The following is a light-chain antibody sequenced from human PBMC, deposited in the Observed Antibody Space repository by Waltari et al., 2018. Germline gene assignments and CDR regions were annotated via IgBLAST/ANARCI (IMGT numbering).Light chain of an antibody. CDR2: DVV. CDR1: RSDLGGYNA. J-gene: IGLJ1*01. V-gene: IGLV2-14*03. Sequence: QSALTQPASVSGSPGQSITISCTGTRSDLGGYNAVSWYQQHPGKAPKLMIYDVVSRPSGVPNRFSGSKSGNTASLVISGLQADDEADYYCSSYTSSISYVFGTGTKVTVL. CDR3: SSYTSSISYV.